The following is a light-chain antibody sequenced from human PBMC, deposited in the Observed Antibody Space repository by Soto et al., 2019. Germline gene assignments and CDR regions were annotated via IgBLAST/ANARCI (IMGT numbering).Light chain of an antibody. Sequence: QSALTQPASVSGSPGQSITIYCTRTSGDVGGYKFVSWYQQHPGKAPKLMIYDISNRPSGVSSRFSCSKSGNAAYLTISGLQAEDEADYFCGSYTGNIYVFGNGTKLTVL. CDR2: DIS. J-gene: IGLJ1*01. CDR3: GSYTGNIYV. CDR1: SGDVGGYKF. V-gene: IGLV2-14*03.